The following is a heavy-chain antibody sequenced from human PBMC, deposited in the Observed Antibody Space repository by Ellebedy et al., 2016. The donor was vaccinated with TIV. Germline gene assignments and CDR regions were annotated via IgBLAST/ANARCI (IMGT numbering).Heavy chain of an antibody. V-gene: IGHV5-51*01. CDR1: GYTFTNYW. CDR3: ARAPGDYSGKSGADY. J-gene: IGHJ4*02. Sequence: GESLKISXKGSGYTFTNYWIGWVRQMPGKGLEWVGIIYPGDSDTRYSPSLEGRVTISVDKSIGTAYLQWRILKASDTAMYYCARAPGDYSGKSGADYWGQGTQVTVSS. CDR2: IYPGDSDT. D-gene: IGHD4-23*01.